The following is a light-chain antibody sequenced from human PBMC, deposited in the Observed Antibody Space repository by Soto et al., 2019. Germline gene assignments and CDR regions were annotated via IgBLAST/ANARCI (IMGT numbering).Light chain of an antibody. J-gene: IGKJ1*01. V-gene: IGKV3-11*01. CDR2: GAS. CDR1: QSVSNS. Sequence: EIVLTQSPATLSLSPGERATLSCWASQSVSNSLAWFQQRPGQAPRLLIYGASDRATGIPARFSGTGSGTDFTLTISSLEPEDFAVYYCKKRAKWLRTFGQGTRVDIK. CDR3: KKRAKWLRT.